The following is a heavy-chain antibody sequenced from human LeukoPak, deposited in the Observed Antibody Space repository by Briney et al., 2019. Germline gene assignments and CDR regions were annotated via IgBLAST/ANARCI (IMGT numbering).Heavy chain of an antibody. CDR1: RDSVSSNSVA. Sequence: SQTLSLTFAISRDSVSSNSVAWNWIRQTPSRGLEWLGRTYYRSQWHYDYAVSVKSRIIINPDTSKNQFSLHLNSVTPEGTAVYYCARSSIKSFDYWGQGTLVTVSS. CDR2: TYYRSQWHY. CDR3: ARSSIKSFDY. J-gene: IGHJ4*02. V-gene: IGHV6-1*01.